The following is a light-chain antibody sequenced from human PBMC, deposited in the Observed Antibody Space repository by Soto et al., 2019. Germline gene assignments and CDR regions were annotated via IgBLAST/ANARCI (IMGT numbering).Light chain of an antibody. J-gene: IGKJ3*01. CDR3: QQYGSSLFT. V-gene: IGKV3-20*01. CDR2: GAS. Sequence: EIGLTQSPGTLSLSPGERATLSCRASQSVSSSYLAWYQQKPGQAPRLLIYGASSRATGIPDRFSGSGSGPDFTLTISRLEPEDFAVYYCQQYGSSLFTFGPGTKVDIK. CDR1: QSVSSSY.